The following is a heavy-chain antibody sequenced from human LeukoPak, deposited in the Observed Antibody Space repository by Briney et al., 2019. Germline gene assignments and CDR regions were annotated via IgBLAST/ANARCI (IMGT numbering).Heavy chain of an antibody. Sequence: GGSLRLSCAASGFTFSDYYMSWIRQAPGKGLEWVSYISTGGTPIYYADSVKGRFTISRDNSKNTLYLQMNSLRAEDTAVYYCARAPLSTSSYYYYYYMDVWGKGTTVTISS. CDR2: ISTGGTPI. J-gene: IGHJ6*03. D-gene: IGHD2-2*01. CDR1: GFTFSDYY. CDR3: ARAPLSTSSYYYYYYMDV. V-gene: IGHV3-11*04.